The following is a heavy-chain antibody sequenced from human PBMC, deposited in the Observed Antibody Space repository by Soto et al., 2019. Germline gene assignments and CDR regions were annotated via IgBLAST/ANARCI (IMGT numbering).Heavy chain of an antibody. V-gene: IGHV5-51*01. CDR1: GYSFSNYL. CDR3: ARRWLQFDTFDI. J-gene: IGHJ3*02. CDR2: IYPGDADT. Sequence: GESLKISCHGSGYSFSNYLIVWVRQMPGKGLEWMGTIYPGDADTRYSPSFQGQVTISADKSISTAYLQWSSLKASDTAMYYCARRWLQFDTFDIWGQGTVVTVSS. D-gene: IGHD6-19*01.